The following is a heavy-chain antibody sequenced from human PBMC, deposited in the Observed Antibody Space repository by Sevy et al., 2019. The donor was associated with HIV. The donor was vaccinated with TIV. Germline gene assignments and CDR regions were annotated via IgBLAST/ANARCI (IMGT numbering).Heavy chain of an antibody. V-gene: IGHV3-23*01. CDR2: ISASGSSP. CDR1: GLTFSTYA. Sequence: GGSLRLSCAASGLTFSTYAMSWVRQAPGKGLEWVSGISASGSSPFYADSVKGRFTISRDNSRNTLYLQMHSLRVEDTAIYSCVKAVARVYPPWDAFDIWGQGTLVTVSS. CDR3: VKAVARVYPPWDAFDI. D-gene: IGHD2-15*01. J-gene: IGHJ3*02.